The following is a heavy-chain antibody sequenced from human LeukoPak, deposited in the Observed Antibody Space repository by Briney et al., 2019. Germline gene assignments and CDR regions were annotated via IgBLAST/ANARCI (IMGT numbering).Heavy chain of an antibody. CDR2: IRYDGSNK. CDR3: ARDGAPIFGVVIIPTPFFDY. D-gene: IGHD3-3*01. J-gene: IGHJ4*02. Sequence: PGGSLRLSCAASGFTFSSYGMHWVRQAPGKGLEWVAFIRYDGSNKYYADSVKGRFTISRDNSKNTLYLQMNSLRAEDTAVYYCARDGAPIFGVVIIPTPFFDYWGQGTLVTVSS. CDR1: GFTFSSYG. V-gene: IGHV3-30*02.